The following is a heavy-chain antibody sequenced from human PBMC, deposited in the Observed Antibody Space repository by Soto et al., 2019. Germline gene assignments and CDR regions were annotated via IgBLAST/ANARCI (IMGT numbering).Heavy chain of an antibody. D-gene: IGHD3-22*01. CDR3: ARHRQYYDTSGYQQRYFDY. Sequence: SETLSLTCSVSGGSIISTPYYWVWIRQPPGKGLEWLGTIYYSGTTSYNPSLKSRVIISVDTSNNQFFLKLRSVTAADTAVYYCARHRQYYDTSGYQQRYFDYWGQGTQVTVSS. CDR2: IYYSGTT. CDR1: GGSIISTPYY. J-gene: IGHJ4*02. V-gene: IGHV4-39*01.